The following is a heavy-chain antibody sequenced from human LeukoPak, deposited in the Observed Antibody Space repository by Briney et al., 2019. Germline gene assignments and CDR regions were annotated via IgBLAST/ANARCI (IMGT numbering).Heavy chain of an antibody. CDR2: LHPNNGAT. V-gene: IGHV1-2*02. CDR1: GYTFTGSGWY. CDR3: ARDGPAQMVDFDY. Sequence: ASVTVSFKASGYTFTGSGWYLCWLRQAPGQGLECVGWLHPNNGATGYAQKFQGRVAMTTDTSISTAYMELSRLRPDDTAIYYCARDGPAQMVDFDYWGQGTLVTVSS. J-gene: IGHJ4*02. D-gene: IGHD3-10*01.